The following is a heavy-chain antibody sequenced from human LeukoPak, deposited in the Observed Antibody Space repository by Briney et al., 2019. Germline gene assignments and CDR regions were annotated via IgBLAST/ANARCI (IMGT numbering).Heavy chain of an antibody. V-gene: IGHV3-7*01. CDR3: ARDSSSWLIHFDY. D-gene: IGHD6-13*01. Sequence: GGSLRLSCAASGFTFSSYWMSWVRQAPGKGLEWVANIKQDGSEKYYVDSVKGRFTISRDNAKNSLYLQMNSLRAEDTAVYYCARDSSSWLIHFDYWGQGTLVTVSS. CDR1: GFTFSSYW. CDR2: IKQDGSEK. J-gene: IGHJ4*02.